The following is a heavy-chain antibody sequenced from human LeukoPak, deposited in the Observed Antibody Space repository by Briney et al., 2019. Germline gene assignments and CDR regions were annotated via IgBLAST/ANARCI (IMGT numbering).Heavy chain of an antibody. CDR3: ARDEGRGSGSYFPNYFDY. CDR1: GYTFTRYG. D-gene: IGHD3-10*01. CDR2: ISAKNGDT. Sequence: ASVKVSCKASGYTFTRYGISWVRQAPGEGLEWMGWISAKNGDTKYVQKFQGRVTMTTDTSTSTAYMDLRTLRPDDTAVYYCARDEGRGSGSYFPNYFDYWGQGTLVTVSS. V-gene: IGHV1-18*01. J-gene: IGHJ4*02.